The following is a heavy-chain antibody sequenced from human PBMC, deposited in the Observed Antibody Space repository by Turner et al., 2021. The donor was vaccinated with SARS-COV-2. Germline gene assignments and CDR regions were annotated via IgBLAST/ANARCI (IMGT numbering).Heavy chain of an antibody. J-gene: IGHJ3*02. CDR2: FYPEDGET. CDR1: GYTLTELS. V-gene: IGHV1-24*01. Sequence: QVQLVQSGAEVQTPGASVKVSCKVSGYTLTELSMHGVRQAPGKGLEWMGGFYPEDGETIYAQKFQGRVTMTEYTSTYTAYMELSSLRSEDTAVYYCATCRDGYNWGAFHIWGQGTMVTVSS. D-gene: IGHD5-12*01. CDR3: ATCRDGYNWGAFHI.